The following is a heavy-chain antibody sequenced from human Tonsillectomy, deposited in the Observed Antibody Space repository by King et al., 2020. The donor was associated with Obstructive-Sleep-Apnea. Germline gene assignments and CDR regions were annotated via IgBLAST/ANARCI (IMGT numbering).Heavy chain of an antibody. CDR3: ASTLSSSSSDY. J-gene: IGHJ4*02. CDR1: GFTFSSYA. V-gene: IGHV3-30*04. Sequence: VQLVESGGGVVQPGRSLRLSCAASGFTFSSYAMHWVRQAPGKGLEWVAVISYDGSNKYYADSVKGRFTISRDNSKNTLYLQMNSLRAEDTAVYYCASTLSSSSSDYWGQGTLVTVSS. D-gene: IGHD6-6*01. CDR2: ISYDGSNK.